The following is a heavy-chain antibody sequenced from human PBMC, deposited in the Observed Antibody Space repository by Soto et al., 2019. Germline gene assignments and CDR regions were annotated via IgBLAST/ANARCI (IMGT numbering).Heavy chain of an antibody. CDR1: GDSVSSNSAT. CDR2: TYYRSKWYN. J-gene: IGHJ4*02. V-gene: IGHV6-1*01. CDR3: ARNGGAYFND. Sequence: SQTLSLTCVISGDSVSSNSATWNWIRQSPSRGLEWLGRTYYRSKWYNDYALSVKGRMTINPETSKNRVSLQLNSVTPEDTAVDYWARNGGAYFNDWGQGTLVTVSS. D-gene: IGHD2-8*01.